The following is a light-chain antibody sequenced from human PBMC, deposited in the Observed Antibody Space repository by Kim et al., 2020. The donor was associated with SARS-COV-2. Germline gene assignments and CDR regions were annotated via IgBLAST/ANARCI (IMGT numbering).Light chain of an antibody. J-gene: IGKJ2*01. CDR1: QSLVYKDGDTY. Sequence: DVVMTQSPLSLPVTLGQPASISCRSSQSLVYKDGDTYLNWFQQRPGQSPRRLIYKVSNRDSGVPDRFSGTESGTDFTLKISRVEAEDVAVYYCMQGTHWPYTFGQGTKLEI. CDR3: MQGTHWPYT. CDR2: KVS. V-gene: IGKV2-30*01.